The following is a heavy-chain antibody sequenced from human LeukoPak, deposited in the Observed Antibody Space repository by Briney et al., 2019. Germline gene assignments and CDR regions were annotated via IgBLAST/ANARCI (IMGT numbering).Heavy chain of an antibody. CDR3: AKSPLYSGSYYFDY. D-gene: IGHD1-26*01. Sequence: GGSLRLSCTVSGFTVSSNSMSWVRQAPGKGLEWVSFIYSGTIHYSDSVKGRFTISRDNSKNTLYLQMNSLRAEDTAVYYCAKSPLYSGSYYFDYWGQGTLVTVSS. CDR1: GFTVSSNS. CDR2: IYSGTI. V-gene: IGHV3-66*03. J-gene: IGHJ4*02.